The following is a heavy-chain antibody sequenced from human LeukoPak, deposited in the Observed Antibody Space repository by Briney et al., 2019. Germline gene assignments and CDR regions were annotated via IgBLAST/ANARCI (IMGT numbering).Heavy chain of an antibody. CDR2: INHSGST. CDR3: ARGFEYYYYMDV. J-gene: IGHJ6*03. V-gene: IGHV4-34*01. Sequence: PLETLSLTCAVYGGSFSGYYWSWIRQPPGKGLEWIGEINHSGSTNYNPSLKSRVTISVDTSKNQFSLKLSSVTAADTAVYYCARGFEYYYYMDVWGKGTTVTVSS. CDR1: GGSFSGYY.